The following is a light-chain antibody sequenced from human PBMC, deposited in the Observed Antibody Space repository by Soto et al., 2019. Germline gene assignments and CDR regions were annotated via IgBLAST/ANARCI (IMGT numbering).Light chain of an antibody. V-gene: IGKV3-11*01. J-gene: IGKJ5*01. CDR1: QSVSSY. CDR2: DAS. Sequence: EIVLTQSPATLSLSPGERATLSCRASQSVSSYLAWYQQKPGQAPSLLIYDASSRSTGIPARFSGSGFGTEFTLTIRRLEPEAFAVYYCKLSRKWPPITFGQGTRLEIK. CDR3: KLSRKWPPIT.